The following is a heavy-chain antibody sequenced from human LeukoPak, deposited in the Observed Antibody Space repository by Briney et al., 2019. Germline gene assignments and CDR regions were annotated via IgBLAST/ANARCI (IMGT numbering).Heavy chain of an antibody. CDR3: ARAHDSSSCIDY. CDR2: INHSGST. V-gene: IGHV4-34*01. D-gene: IGHD6-13*01. J-gene: IGHJ4*02. CDR1: GGSLSGYY. Sequence: SETLSLTCAVYGGSLSGYYWSWIRQPPGKGLEWIGEINHSGSTNYNPSLKSRVTISVDTSKNQFSLKLSSVTAADTAVYYCARAHDSSSCIDYWGQGTLVTVSS.